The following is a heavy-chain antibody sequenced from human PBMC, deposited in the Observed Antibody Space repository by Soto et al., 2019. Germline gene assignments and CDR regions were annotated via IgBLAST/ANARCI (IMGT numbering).Heavy chain of an antibody. CDR2: INSAGSST. CDR3: ALSHTVTTVY. J-gene: IGHJ4*02. CDR1: GLTFSNYW. V-gene: IGHV3-74*01. Sequence: EVQLVESGGGLVQPGGSLRLSCAASGLTFSNYWMHWVRQAPGKGLVWVSRINSAGSSTTYADSVKGRFTISRDNAKNTLYLQMNSLRAEDTAVYHCALSHTVTTVYWGQGTLVTVSS. D-gene: IGHD4-17*01.